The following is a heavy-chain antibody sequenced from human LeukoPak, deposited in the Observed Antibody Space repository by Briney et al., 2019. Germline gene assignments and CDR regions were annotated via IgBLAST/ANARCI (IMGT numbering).Heavy chain of an antibody. V-gene: IGHV3-74*01. CDR1: GFPFNSFW. D-gene: IGHD1-14*01. CDR3: ARGGVNPVDH. J-gene: IGHJ4*02. Sequence: GGSLRLSCAASGFPFNSFWMHWVRQAPGKGLVWVSDMNEYSTTIRYADSVKGRFTISRDNAKSILYLQMNNLRAEDTAMYFCARGGVNPVDHWGQGTLGNVSS. CDR2: MNEYSTTI.